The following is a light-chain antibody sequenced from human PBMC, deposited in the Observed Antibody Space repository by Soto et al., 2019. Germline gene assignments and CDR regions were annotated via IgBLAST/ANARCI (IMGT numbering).Light chain of an antibody. Sequence: QSALTQPASVSGSPGQSITISCTGTSSDVGGYNYVSWYQQHPGKAPKLMIYEVSNRPSGVSNRFSGSKSGNTASLTISGLQAEDEADFYCCSYAGGRTYVFGTGTKVTVL. V-gene: IGLV2-14*01. CDR2: EVS. CDR3: CSYAGGRTYV. CDR1: SSDVGGYNY. J-gene: IGLJ1*01.